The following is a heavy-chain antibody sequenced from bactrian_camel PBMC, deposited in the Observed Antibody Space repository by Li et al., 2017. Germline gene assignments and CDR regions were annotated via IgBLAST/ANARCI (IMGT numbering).Heavy chain of an antibody. V-gene: IGHV3S1*01. Sequence: VQLVESGGDLVQPGGSLTLSCTASGYTYNRNCMAWFRQAPGREREGVARIATGSGNTYYADSVKGRFTISKDSGKNTLYLQMNNLQTEDTAMYYCTTGYGRYGLHGLSDGPRGQGTQVTVS. CDR1: GYTYNRNC. CDR3: TTGYGRYGLHGLSDGP. J-gene: IGHJ4*01. D-gene: IGHD3*01. CDR2: IATGSGNT.